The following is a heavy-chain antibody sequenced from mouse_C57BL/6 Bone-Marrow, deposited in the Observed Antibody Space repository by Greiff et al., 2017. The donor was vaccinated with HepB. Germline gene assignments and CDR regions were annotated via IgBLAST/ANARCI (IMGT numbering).Heavy chain of an antibody. Sequence: QVQLQQPGAELVMPGASVKLSCKASGYTFTSYWMHWVKQRPGQGLEWIGEIDPSDSYTNYNQKFKGKSTLTVDKSSSTAYMQLSSLTSEDSAVYDCARRGTTGFDYWGQGTTLTVSS. J-gene: IGHJ2*01. V-gene: IGHV1-69*01. CDR2: IDPSDSYT. D-gene: IGHD1-1*01. CDR1: GYTFTSYW. CDR3: ARRGTTGFDY.